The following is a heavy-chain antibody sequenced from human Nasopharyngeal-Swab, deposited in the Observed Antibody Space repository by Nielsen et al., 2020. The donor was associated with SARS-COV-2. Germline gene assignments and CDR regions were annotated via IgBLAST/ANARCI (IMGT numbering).Heavy chain of an antibody. CDR3: ARRQTNAFDV. CDR1: GYSMSSSAF. Sequence: SQTLSLTCDVSGYSMSSSAFWGWLRQAPGKGLEWIGHIHYSGKSLHNPSLKSRVTMSVDASKNQFSLKLTSVTAVDTAVYYCARRQTNAFDVWGQGTMVTVSS. CDR2: IHYSGKS. J-gene: IGHJ3*01. V-gene: IGHV4-28*02.